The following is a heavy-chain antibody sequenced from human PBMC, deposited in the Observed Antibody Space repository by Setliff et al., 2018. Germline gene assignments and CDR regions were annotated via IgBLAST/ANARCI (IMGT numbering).Heavy chain of an antibody. CDR1: GFTFSSYA. J-gene: IGHJ4*02. Sequence: GGSLRLSCAGSGFTFSSYAMSWVRQAPGKGLEWVSSISSSSSYIYYADSVKGRFTISRDNAKNSLYLQMNSLRAEDTAVYYCAREFAALPYDWGQGTLVTVSS. D-gene: IGHD2-2*01. V-gene: IGHV3-21*01. CDR2: ISSSSSYI. CDR3: AREFAALPYD.